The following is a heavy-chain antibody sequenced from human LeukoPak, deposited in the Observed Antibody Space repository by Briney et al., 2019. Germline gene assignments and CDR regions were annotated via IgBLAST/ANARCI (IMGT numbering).Heavy chain of an antibody. Sequence: GGSLRLSCAASGFIFSNYWMSWVRQAPGKGLEWVATIKQDGSEKYYVDSVKGRFTISRDNAKNSLYLQMNSLRAEDTAVYYCARSSLYLIDPWGQGTLVTVSS. V-gene: IGHV3-7*01. CDR1: GFIFSNYW. CDR2: IKQDGSEK. D-gene: IGHD2/OR15-2a*01. CDR3: ARSSLYLIDP. J-gene: IGHJ5*02.